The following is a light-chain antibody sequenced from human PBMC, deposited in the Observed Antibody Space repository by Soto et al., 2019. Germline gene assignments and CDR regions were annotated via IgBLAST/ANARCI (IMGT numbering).Light chain of an antibody. J-gene: IGKJ5*01. CDR3: QQRYNWPPIT. Sequence: EIVLTQSPATLSLSPGERATLSCRASQSVSNYLAWYQQKPGQAPRHLIYDASNRATGIPARFSGSGSGTDFTLTISSLEPEDFAVYYCQQRYNWPPITFGQGTRLEIK. CDR1: QSVSNY. CDR2: DAS. V-gene: IGKV3-11*01.